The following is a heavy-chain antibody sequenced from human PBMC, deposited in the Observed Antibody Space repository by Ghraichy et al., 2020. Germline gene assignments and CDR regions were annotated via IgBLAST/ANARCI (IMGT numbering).Heavy chain of an antibody. V-gene: IGHV4-31*03. CDR1: GGSISSGGYY. J-gene: IGHJ3*02. CDR2: IYYSGST. Sequence: SETLSLTCTVSGGSISSGGYYWSWIRQHPGKGLEWIGYIYYSGSTYYNPSLKSRVTISVDTSKNQFSLKLSSVTAADTAVYYCARTRVDDSSGTLDIWGQGTMVTVSS. CDR3: ARTRVDDSSGTLDI. D-gene: IGHD3-22*01.